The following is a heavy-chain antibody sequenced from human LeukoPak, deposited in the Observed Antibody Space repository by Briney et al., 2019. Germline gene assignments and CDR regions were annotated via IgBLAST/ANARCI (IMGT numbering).Heavy chain of an antibody. D-gene: IGHD3-10*01. CDR1: GVTVSTYY. V-gene: IGHV3-23*01. J-gene: IGHJ4*02. CDR3: AKRNTMVRGGPCFDY. CDR2: IFGNGDTT. Sequence: GESLRLSCAASGVTVSTYYMSWVRQAPGKGLEWVSIIFGNGDTTYYADSVKGRFNVPRDNSKHPLYLQMNDLRPDDTAIYYCAKRNTMVRGGPCFDYWGQGLLVTVSS.